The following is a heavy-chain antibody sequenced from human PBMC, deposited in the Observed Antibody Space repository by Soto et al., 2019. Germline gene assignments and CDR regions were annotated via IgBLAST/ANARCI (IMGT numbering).Heavy chain of an antibody. J-gene: IGHJ4*02. Sequence: GGSLRLSCAASGFTFSSYAMSWVRQAPGKGLEWVSAISGSGGSTYYADSVKGRFTISRDNSKNTLYLQMNSLRAEDTAVYYCAKDGYCSGGSCSSKGFDYWGQGTLVTVSS. D-gene: IGHD2-15*01. V-gene: IGHV3-23*01. CDR2: ISGSGGST. CDR3: AKDGYCSGGSCSSKGFDY. CDR1: GFTFSSYA.